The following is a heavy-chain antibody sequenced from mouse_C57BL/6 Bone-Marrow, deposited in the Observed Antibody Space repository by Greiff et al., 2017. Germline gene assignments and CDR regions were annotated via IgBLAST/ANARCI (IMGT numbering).Heavy chain of an antibody. J-gene: IGHJ1*03. D-gene: IGHD1-1*01. CDR1: GYSITSGYD. V-gene: IGHV3-1*01. Sequence: EVQLVESGPGMVKPSQSLSLTCTVTGYSITSGYDWHWIRHFPGNKLEWMGYISYSGSTNYNPSLKSRISITHDTSKNHFFLKLNSVTTEDTATYYCARGLDYFYWYFDVWGTGTTVTVSS. CDR3: ARGLDYFYWYFDV. CDR2: ISYSGST.